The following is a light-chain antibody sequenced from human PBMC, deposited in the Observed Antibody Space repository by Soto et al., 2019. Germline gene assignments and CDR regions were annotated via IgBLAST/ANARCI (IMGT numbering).Light chain of an antibody. CDR1: SSDVGGYNY. CDR2: EVS. V-gene: IGLV2-8*01. Sequence: QSALTQPPSASGSPGQSVTISCTGTSSDVGGYNYVSWYQQHPGKAPKLMISEVSKRPSGVPDRFSGSKSGNTASLTVSGLKAEEEADYYCSSFAGNNKLVFGGGPKLPVL. CDR3: SSFAGNNKLV. J-gene: IGLJ2*01.